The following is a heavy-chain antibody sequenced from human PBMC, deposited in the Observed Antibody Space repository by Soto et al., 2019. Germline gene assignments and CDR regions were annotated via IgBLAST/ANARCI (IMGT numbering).Heavy chain of an antibody. CDR1: GFSLRTCGGG. V-gene: IGHV2-5*02. CDR3: ARYLKSGYSGYDYVDY. J-gene: IGHJ4*02. Sequence: SGPTLGNPTQTLTQACTFTGFSLRTCGGGVGWIRQPPGKALEWLALIYWDDDKRYSPSLKSRLTITKDTSKNQVVLTMTNMDPVDTATYYCARYLKSGYSGYDYVDYWGQGTLVTGSS. D-gene: IGHD5-12*01. CDR2: IYWDDDK.